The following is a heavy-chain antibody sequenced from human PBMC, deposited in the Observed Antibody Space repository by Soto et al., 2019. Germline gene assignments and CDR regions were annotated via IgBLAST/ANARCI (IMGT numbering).Heavy chain of an antibody. D-gene: IGHD1-26*01. CDR1: GGSISSGDYY. CDR3: VTVNLVGAAYYFDY. J-gene: IGHJ4*02. CDR2: IYYSGST. Sequence: PSETLSLTCTVSGGSISSGDYYWSWIRQPPGKGLEWIGYIYYSGSTYYNPSLKSRVSISVDTSENQFSLRLTSVTAADTAVYYCVTVNLVGAAYYFDYWGPGTLVTVS. V-gene: IGHV4-30-4*01.